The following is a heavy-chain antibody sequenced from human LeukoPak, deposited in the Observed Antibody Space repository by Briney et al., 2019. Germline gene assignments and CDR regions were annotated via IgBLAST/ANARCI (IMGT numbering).Heavy chain of an antibody. D-gene: IGHD6-13*01. CDR2: IYYSGST. J-gene: IGHJ5*02. CDR1: GGSISGYY. Sequence: SETLSLTCTVSGGSISGYYWSWIRQPPGKGLEWIGYIYYSGSTNYNPSLKSRVTISVDTSKNQFSLKLSSVTAADTAVYYCARDGEQQLVGRRGWFDPWGQGTLVTVSS. V-gene: IGHV4-59*01. CDR3: ARDGEQQLVGRRGWFDP.